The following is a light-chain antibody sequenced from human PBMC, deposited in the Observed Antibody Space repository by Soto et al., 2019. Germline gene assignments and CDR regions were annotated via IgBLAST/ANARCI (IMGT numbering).Light chain of an antibody. Sequence: DIQMTQSPSSLSASVGDRVTITCRASQSISSYLNWYQQKPGKAPKLLVYAASSLQSGVPSRFSGSASGTDFTLTISSLQPEDFATYYCKQSDSSPRTFGQGTKVEIK. CDR1: QSISSY. V-gene: IGKV1-39*01. CDR2: AAS. CDR3: KQSDSSPRT. J-gene: IGKJ1*01.